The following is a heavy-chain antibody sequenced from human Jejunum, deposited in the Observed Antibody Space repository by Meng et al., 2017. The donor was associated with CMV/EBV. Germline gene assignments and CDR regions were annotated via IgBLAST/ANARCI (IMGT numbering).Heavy chain of an antibody. Sequence: GFTVSSNSMSWVRQAPGKELEWVSFIYGGGTTYYAGSVKGRFTISRDNAKNSLYLQMNSLRPEDTAFYYCVKDTGATGWYHYFDYWGQGTLVTVSS. J-gene: IGHJ4*02. CDR2: IYGGGTT. CDR1: GFTVSSNS. V-gene: IGHV3-53*05. D-gene: IGHD6-19*01. CDR3: VKDTGATGWYHYFDY.